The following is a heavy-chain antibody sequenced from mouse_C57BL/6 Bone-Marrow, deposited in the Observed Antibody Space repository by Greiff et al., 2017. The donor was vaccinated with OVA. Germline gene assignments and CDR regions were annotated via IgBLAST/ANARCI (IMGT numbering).Heavy chain of an antibody. CDR1: GYTFTNSW. Sequence: VQLQQSGAELVRPGTSVKLSCKASGYTFTNSWMHWVKQRPGQGLEWIGVIAPSDSYINYNQKFKGRATLTVDTSSSTAYMHLSSLTSEDSAVYYCAHYGSRLYLHYWGQGTSLTVSS. CDR2: IAPSDSYI. V-gene: IGHV1-59*01. J-gene: IGHJ2*02. D-gene: IGHD1-1*01. CDR3: AHYGSRLYLHY.